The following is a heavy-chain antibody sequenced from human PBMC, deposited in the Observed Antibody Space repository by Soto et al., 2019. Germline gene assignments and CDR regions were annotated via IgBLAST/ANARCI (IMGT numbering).Heavy chain of an antibody. CDR2: IYSGGST. V-gene: IGHV3-53*02. D-gene: IGHD1-26*01. J-gene: IGHJ4*02. CDR1: GFTVSSNY. CDR3: ARGRGELTGQIDY. Sequence: EVQLVETGGGLIQPGGSLRLSCAASGFTVSSNYMSWVRQAPGKGLEWVSVIYSGGSTYYADSVKGRFTISRDNSKNTLYLQMNSLRAEDTAVYYCARGRGELTGQIDYWGQGTLVTVSS.